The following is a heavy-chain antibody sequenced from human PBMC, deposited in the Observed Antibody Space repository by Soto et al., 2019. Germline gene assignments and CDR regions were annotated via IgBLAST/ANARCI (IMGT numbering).Heavy chain of an antibody. CDR2: ISFDGTTI. D-gene: IGHD3-10*01. Sequence: QVVLVESGGGVVQPGRPLRPSCAASGFDLTNDGLLWVRQAPGKGLEWVALISFDGTTIHYGDSVKGRFTISRDNSKNTLFLQMNSLRPEDTGVYYCAKGQGGSPPGGMDVWGQGTTVTVSS. V-gene: IGHV3-30*18. J-gene: IGHJ6*02. CDR3: AKGQGGSPPGGMDV. CDR1: GFDLTNDG.